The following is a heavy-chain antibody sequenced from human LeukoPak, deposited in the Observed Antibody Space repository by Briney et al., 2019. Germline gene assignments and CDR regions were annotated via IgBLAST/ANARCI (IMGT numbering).Heavy chain of an antibody. D-gene: IGHD1-1*01. J-gene: IGHJ4*02. CDR2: ICIFSSTI. CDR1: GFTFSSYH. CDR3: ARTNETELGY. Sequence: GGSLRLSCAASGFTFSSYHMNWVRQAPGKGLEWVSYICIFSSTIYYADSVKGRFTISRDDANSLVYLQMNSLRAEDTAVYYCARTNETELGYWGQGTLVTVSS. V-gene: IGHV3-48*01.